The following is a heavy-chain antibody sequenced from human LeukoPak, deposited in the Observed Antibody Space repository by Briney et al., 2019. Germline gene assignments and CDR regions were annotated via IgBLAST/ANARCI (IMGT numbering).Heavy chain of an antibody. CDR3: ARSPQYGSGSYYKDYYYYMDV. V-gene: IGHV5-51*01. Sequence: GESLKISCKGSGYSFTSYWIGWVRQMPGKGLEWMWIIYPGDSDTSYSPSFQGQVTISADKSIRTAYLQWSSLKASDTAMYYCARSPQYGSGSYYKDYYYYMDVWGKGTTVTVSS. CDR1: GYSFTSYW. D-gene: IGHD3-10*01. CDR2: IYPGDSDT. J-gene: IGHJ6*03.